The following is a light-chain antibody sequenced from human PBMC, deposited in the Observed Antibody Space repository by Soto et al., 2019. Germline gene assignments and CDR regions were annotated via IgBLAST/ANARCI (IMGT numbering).Light chain of an antibody. CDR2: GAS. V-gene: IGKV3-20*01. CDR1: QSVRSNY. Sequence: EIVLTQSPGTLSLSPGERATLACRASQSVRSNYLAWYQQKPGQAPRLLIYGASSRATGIPDRFSGSGSGKDFTLTISRLEPEDLAVYYCQQYHTSPLMFGQGTKVEIK. J-gene: IGKJ1*01. CDR3: QQYHTSPLM.